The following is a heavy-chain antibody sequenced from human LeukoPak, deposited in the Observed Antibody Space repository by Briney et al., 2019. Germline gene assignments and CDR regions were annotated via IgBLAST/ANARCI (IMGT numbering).Heavy chain of an antibody. J-gene: IGHJ4*02. CDR1: GGTFSSYA. CDR2: IIPIFGTA. Sequence: GASVKVSCKASGGTFSSYAISWVRQAPGQGLEWMGGIIPIFGTANYAQKFQGRVTITADESTSTAYMELSSLGSEDTAVYYCARDVNYGSGSSPNWGQGTLVTVSS. CDR3: ARDVNYGSGSSPN. V-gene: IGHV1-69*13. D-gene: IGHD3-10*01.